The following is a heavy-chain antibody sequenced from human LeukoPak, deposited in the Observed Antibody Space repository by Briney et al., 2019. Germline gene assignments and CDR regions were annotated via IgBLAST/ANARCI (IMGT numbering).Heavy chain of an antibody. V-gene: IGHV4-34*01. J-gene: IGHJ4*02. D-gene: IGHD3-9*01. CDR1: SGSFSGYY. Sequence: SETLSLTCDVNSGSFSGYYWSWIRQPPGKGLEWIGEINHSGSTNYNPSLKSRVTISVDTSKNQFSLKLSSVTAADTAVYYCARRRYFDWLLLFWGQGTLVTVSS. CDR3: ARRRYFDWLLLF. CDR2: INHSGST.